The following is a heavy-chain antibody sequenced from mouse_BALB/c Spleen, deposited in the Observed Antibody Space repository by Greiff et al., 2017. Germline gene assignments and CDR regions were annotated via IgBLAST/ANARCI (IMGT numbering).Heavy chain of an antibody. CDR2: FYPGSGSI. D-gene: IGHD2-2*01. CDR1: GYTFTEYI. J-gene: IGHJ3*01. CDR3: ARHEESHYGYDRAWFAY. Sequence: VKLVESGAGLVKPGASVKLSCKASGYTFTEYIIHWVKQRSGQGLEWIGWFYPGSGSIKYNEKFKDKATLTADKSSSTVYMELSRLTSEDSAVYFCARHEESHYGYDRAWFAYWGQGTLVTVSA. V-gene: IGHV1-62-2*01.